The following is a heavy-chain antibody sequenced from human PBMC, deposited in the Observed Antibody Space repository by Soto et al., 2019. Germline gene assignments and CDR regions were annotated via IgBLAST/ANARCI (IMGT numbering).Heavy chain of an antibody. CDR1: GYSFTSYW. CDR2: IYPGDSDT. CDR3: ARRYYDFWSTAGNYGMDV. D-gene: IGHD3-3*01. J-gene: IGHJ6*02. Sequence: GESLKISCKGSGYSFTSYWIGWVRQMPGKGLEWMGIIYPGDSDTRYSPSFQGQVTIAADKSFSTAYLQWSSLKASDTAMDYCARRYYDFWSTAGNYGMDVWGQGTTVTVSS. V-gene: IGHV5-51*01.